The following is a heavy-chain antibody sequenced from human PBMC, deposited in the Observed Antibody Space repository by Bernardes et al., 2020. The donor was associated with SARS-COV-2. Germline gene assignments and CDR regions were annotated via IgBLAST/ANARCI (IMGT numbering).Heavy chain of an antibody. D-gene: IGHD3-10*01. CDR3: ARDITMVRGVPFDY. J-gene: IGHJ4*02. CDR2: ISSSSSYI. Sequence: GSLRLSCAASGFTFSSYSMNWVRQAPGKGLEWVSSISSSSSYIYYADSVKGRFTISRDNAKNSLYLQMNSLRAEDTAVYYCARDITMVRGVPFDYWGQGTLVTVSS. V-gene: IGHV3-21*04. CDR1: GFTFSSYS.